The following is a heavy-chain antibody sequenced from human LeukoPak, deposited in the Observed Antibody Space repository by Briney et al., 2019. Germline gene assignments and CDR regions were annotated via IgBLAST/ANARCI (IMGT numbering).Heavy chain of an antibody. V-gene: IGHV3-21*01. CDR1: GFTFSSHS. Sequence: GGSLRLSCAGSGFTFSSHSINWVRQAPGKGLEWVSSISSSSFRYYADSVRGRFTISRDNAKNSVYLQMNSLRAEDTAVYYCARNVPHYGDYSAANYYYYGMDVWGQGTTVTVSS. CDR3: ARNVPHYGDYSAANYYYYGMDV. J-gene: IGHJ6*02. D-gene: IGHD4-17*01. CDR2: ISSSSFR.